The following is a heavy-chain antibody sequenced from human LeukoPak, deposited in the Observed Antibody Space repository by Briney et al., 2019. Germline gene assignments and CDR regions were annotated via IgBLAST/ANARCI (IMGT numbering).Heavy chain of an antibody. Sequence: GGSLRLSCAASGFTFSSYWMSWVRQAPGKGLEWVANIKQDGSEKYYVDSVKGRFTISRDNAKNSLYLQMNSLRAEDTAVYYCARGPYCSSTSCYPDYWGQGTLVTVSS. CDR2: IKQDGSEK. V-gene: IGHV3-7*01. CDR1: GFTFSSYW. D-gene: IGHD2-2*01. J-gene: IGHJ4*02. CDR3: ARGPYCSSTSCYPDY.